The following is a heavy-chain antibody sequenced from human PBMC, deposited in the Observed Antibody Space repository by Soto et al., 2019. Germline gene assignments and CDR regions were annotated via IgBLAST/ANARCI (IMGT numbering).Heavy chain of an antibody. CDR3: ARAFCTNGVCYYFFDY. Sequence: GGSLRLSCAASGFTFGTYTMHWVRQAPGKGLEWVAVIYYDGSNRYYGDAVKGRFTISRDNSKSTLYLQMSSLRAEDTAVYYCARAFCTNGVCYYFFDYWGHGTLVTVSS. CDR2: IYYDGSNR. CDR1: GFTFGTYT. V-gene: IGHV3-33*01. D-gene: IGHD2-8*01. J-gene: IGHJ4*01.